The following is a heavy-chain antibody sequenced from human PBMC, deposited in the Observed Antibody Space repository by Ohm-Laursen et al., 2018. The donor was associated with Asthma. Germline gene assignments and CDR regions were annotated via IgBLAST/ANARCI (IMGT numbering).Heavy chain of an antibody. CDR1: GFTFSSYA. V-gene: IGHV3-30*04. CDR2: ISYDGSNK. J-gene: IGHJ4*02. Sequence: SLRLSCTAPGFTFSSYAMHWVRQAPGKGLEWMAVISYDGSNKYYADSVKGRFTISRDNSKNTLYLQMNSLRAEDTAVYYCARDHSSGWYSGFDYWGQGTLVAVSS. D-gene: IGHD6-19*01. CDR3: ARDHSSGWYSGFDY.